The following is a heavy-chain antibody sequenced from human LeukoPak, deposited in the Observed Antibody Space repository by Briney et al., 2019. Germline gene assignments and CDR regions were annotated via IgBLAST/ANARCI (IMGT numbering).Heavy chain of an antibody. Sequence: ASVKVSCKASGYTFTGYSMHWVRQAPGQGLEWMGWINPNSGGTNYAQKFQGRVTMTRDTSISTAYMELSRLRSDDTAVYYCARGPYSIGYCSSTSCFYGMDVWGQGTTVTVSS. CDR2: INPNSGGT. CDR3: ARGPYSIGYCSSTSCFYGMDV. CDR1: GYTFTGYS. V-gene: IGHV1-2*02. J-gene: IGHJ6*02. D-gene: IGHD2-2*01.